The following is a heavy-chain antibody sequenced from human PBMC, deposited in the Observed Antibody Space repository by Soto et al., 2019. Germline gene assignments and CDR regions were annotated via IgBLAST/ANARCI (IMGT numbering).Heavy chain of an antibody. D-gene: IGHD3-9*01. J-gene: IGHJ1*01. CDR3: ARGKTLIRCFDWLLSEYFQR. Sequence: QVQLQQWGAGLLKPSETLSLTCAVYGGSFSGYYWSWIRQPPGKGLEWIGEINHSGSTNYNPSLKSPVTIAVDTSKNQFSLKLSSVTAADTAVYYCARGKTLIRCFDWLLSEYFQRWGQGTLVTVSS. CDR2: INHSGST. CDR1: GGSFSGYY. V-gene: IGHV4-34*01.